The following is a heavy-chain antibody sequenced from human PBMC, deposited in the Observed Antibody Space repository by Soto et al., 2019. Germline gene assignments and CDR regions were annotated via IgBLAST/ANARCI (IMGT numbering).Heavy chain of an antibody. CDR3: ARDYGDYVGDFAFDI. CDR2: ISSSSSYI. V-gene: IGHV3-21*01. CDR1: GFTFSSYS. Sequence: EVQLVESGGGLVKPGGSLRLSCAASGFTFSSYSMNWVRQAPGKGLEWVSSISSSSSYIYYADSVKGRFTISRDNAKNSLYLQMNSLRAEDTAVYYCARDYGDYVGDFAFDIWGQGTMVTVSS. J-gene: IGHJ3*02. D-gene: IGHD4-17*01.